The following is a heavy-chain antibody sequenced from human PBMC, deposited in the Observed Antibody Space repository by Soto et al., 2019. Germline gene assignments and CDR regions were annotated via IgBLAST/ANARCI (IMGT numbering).Heavy chain of an antibody. D-gene: IGHD3-10*01. CDR2: ISGSGGST. Sequence: VQLLESGGGLVQPGGSLRLSCAASGFTFSSYAMSWVRQAPGKGLEWVSAISGSGGSTYYADSVKGRFTISRDNSKNTLYLQMNSLRAEDTAVYYCAKGGTMVRGVIYNWFDPWGQGTLVTVSS. V-gene: IGHV3-23*01. J-gene: IGHJ5*02. CDR3: AKGGTMVRGVIYNWFDP. CDR1: GFTFSSYA.